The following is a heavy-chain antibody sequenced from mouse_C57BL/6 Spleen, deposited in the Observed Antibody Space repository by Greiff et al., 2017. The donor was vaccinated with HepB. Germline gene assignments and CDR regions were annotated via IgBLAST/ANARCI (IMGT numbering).Heavy chain of an antibody. CDR2: INPSDGET. CDR1: GFNINDYY. Sequence: VQLQQSGAELVKPGASVKLSCTASGFNINDYYMHWVKQRPEQGLEWIGSINPSDGETKYAQNFQGKATITADRSSNTAYLQLSSLTSEDAAVYYCARSAYDSNSALAYWGQGTLVTVSS. J-gene: IGHJ3*01. D-gene: IGHD2-5*01. V-gene: IGHV14-2*01. CDR3: ARSAYDSNSALAY.